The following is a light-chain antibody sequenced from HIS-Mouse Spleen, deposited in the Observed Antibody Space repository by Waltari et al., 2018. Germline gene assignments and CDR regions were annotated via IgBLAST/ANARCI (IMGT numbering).Light chain of an antibody. CDR2: GAS. J-gene: IGKJ3*01. CDR1: QSVSSSY. CDR3: QQYGNSPRGT. Sequence: EIVLTQSPGTLSLSPGERATLSCRASQSVSSSYLAGYQQKPDQAPRLLIYGASSRATDIPDRFSGPGSGTDFTLTISRLEPEDFAMYYCQQYGNSPRGTFGPPPKVDIK. V-gene: IGKV3-20*01.